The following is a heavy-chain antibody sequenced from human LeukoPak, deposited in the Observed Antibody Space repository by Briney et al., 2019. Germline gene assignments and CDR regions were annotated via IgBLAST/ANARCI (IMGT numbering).Heavy chain of an antibody. CDR3: AREANSPTARYWYFDL. CDR2: VYYSGNT. D-gene: IGHD2-21*01. J-gene: IGHJ2*01. CDR1: GGSVSSYY. Sequence: PSETLSLTCTVSGGSVSSYYWSWMRQSPGKGLEWIGYVYYSGNTNYNPALKSRVTISLDTSENQFSLKLSSVTAADTAVYYCAREANSPTARYWYFDLWGRGTQVTVSS. V-gene: IGHV4-59*02.